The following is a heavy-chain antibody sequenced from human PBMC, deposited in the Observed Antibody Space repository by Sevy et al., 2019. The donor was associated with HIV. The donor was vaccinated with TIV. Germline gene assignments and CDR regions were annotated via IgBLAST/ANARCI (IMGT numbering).Heavy chain of an antibody. Sequence: GGSLRLSCAASGFTSSGYWMNWVRQAPGKGLEWVAKIKPDGSEKYYVDSVKGRFSISRDNAESSVYLHMKSLRGDDTAVYYCARDIVVVPAAPKYYYYYYMDVWGKGTTVTVSS. J-gene: IGHJ6*03. CDR2: IKPDGSEK. D-gene: IGHD2-2*01. CDR3: ARDIVVVPAAPKYYYYYYMDV. CDR1: GFTSSGYW. V-gene: IGHV3-7*03.